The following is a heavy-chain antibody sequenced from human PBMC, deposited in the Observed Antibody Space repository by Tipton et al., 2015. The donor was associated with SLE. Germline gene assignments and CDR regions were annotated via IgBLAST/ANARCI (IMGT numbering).Heavy chain of an antibody. Sequence: TLSLTCAVYGGSFSGYYWSWIRQPPGKGLEWIGYIYYSGSTNYNPSLKSRVTISVDTSKNQFSLKLSSVTAADTAVYYCARGDYDILTGTPWGQGTLVTVSS. CDR3: ARGDYDILTGTP. V-gene: IGHV4-59*01. D-gene: IGHD3-9*01. CDR1: GGSFSGYY. CDR2: IYYSGST. J-gene: IGHJ5*02.